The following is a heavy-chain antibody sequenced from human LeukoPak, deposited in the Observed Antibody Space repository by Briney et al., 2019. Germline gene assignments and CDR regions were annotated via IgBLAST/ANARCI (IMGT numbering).Heavy chain of an antibody. Sequence: SETLSLTCAVYGGSFSGYYWSWIRQPPGKGLEWIGEINHSGSTNYNPSLKSRVTISVDTSKNQFSLKLSSVTAADTAVYYCARHAADRWGYYYMDVWGKGTTVTISS. V-gene: IGHV4-34*01. CDR2: INHSGST. CDR1: GGSFSGYY. J-gene: IGHJ6*03. CDR3: ARHAADRWGYYYMDV. D-gene: IGHD3-16*01.